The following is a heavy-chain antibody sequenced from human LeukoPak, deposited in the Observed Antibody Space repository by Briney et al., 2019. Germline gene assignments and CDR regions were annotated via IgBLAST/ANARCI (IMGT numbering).Heavy chain of an antibody. Sequence: PGGSLRLSCAASGFTFSNYVMSWVRQAPGKGLEWVSGISGSGGSTYYADSVKGRFTISRDNSKNTLYLQMNSLGAEDTAVYYCATRYYDFWSGYYSWDYWGQGTLVTVSS. CDR1: GFTFSNYV. J-gene: IGHJ4*02. CDR3: ATRYYDFWSGYYSWDY. V-gene: IGHV3-23*01. CDR2: ISGSGGST. D-gene: IGHD3-3*01.